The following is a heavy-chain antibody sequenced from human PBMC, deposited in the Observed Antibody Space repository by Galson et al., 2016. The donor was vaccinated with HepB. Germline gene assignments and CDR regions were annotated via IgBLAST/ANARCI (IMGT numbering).Heavy chain of an antibody. CDR3: AAGVGFRIEGMEV. V-gene: IGHV3-53*01. D-gene: IGHD3-3*01. J-gene: IGHJ6*02. CDR1: GFTVSSNY. Sequence: SLRLSCAASGFTVSSNYMSWVRQAPGKGLEWVSVIYSGGRTYYADSVKGRFTISRDNSKNTLYLQMNSLRAEDTGVYYCAAGVGFRIEGMEVWGQGTTVTVP. CDR2: IYSGGRT.